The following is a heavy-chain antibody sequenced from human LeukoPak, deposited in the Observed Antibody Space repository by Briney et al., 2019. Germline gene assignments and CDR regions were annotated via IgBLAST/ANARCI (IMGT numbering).Heavy chain of an antibody. Sequence: PSETLSLTCTVSGGSINNYYWSWIRQPPGKGLEWIGYIYYSGSTNYNPSLKSRVTISVDTSKNQFSLKLSSVTAADTAVYYCARGFESSSWYDPAEYFQHWGQGTLVTVSS. CDR1: GGSINNYY. CDR3: ARGFESSSWYDPAEYFQH. V-gene: IGHV4-59*01. CDR2: IYYSGST. D-gene: IGHD6-13*01. J-gene: IGHJ1*01.